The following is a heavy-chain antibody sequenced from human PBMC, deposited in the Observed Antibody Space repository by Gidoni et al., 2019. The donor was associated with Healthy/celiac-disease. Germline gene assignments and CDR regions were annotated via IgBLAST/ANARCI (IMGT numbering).Heavy chain of an antibody. CDR2: IWYDGSNK. CDR1: GFPFSSYG. CDR3: ARVGDDFGSGTGGMDV. D-gene: IGHD3-3*01. Sequence: QVQLVESGGGVVQPGRSLRRSCAASGFPFSSYGMHWVRQAPGKGLGWVAVIWYDGSNKYYEDSVKGRFTISRDNSKNKLYLQMNSLRAEDTAVYYCARVGDDFGSGTGGMDVWGQGTTVTVSS. J-gene: IGHJ6*02. V-gene: IGHV3-33*01.